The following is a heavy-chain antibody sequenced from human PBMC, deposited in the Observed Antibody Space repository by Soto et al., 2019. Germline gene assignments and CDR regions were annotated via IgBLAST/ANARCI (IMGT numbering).Heavy chain of an antibody. D-gene: IGHD1-7*01. Sequence: TLSLTCTVSGGSISSSSYYWGWIRQPPGKGLEWIGSIYYSGSTYYNPSLKSRVTISVDTSKNQFSLKLSSVTAADTAVYYCASELQGDYYYYGMDVWGQGTTVTVSS. J-gene: IGHJ6*02. V-gene: IGHV4-39*01. CDR3: ASELQGDYYYYGMDV. CDR1: GGSISSSSYY. CDR2: IYYSGST.